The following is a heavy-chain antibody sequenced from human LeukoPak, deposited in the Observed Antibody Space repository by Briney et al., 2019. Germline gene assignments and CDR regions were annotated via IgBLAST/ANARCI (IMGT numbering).Heavy chain of an antibody. CDR1: GGSISSSSYY. V-gene: IGHV4-39*02. Sequence: PSETLSLTCAVSGGSISSSSYYWGWIRQPPGKGLEWIGSIYYSGSTNYNSSLKSRVTISVDTSKSHFSLKLSSVTAADTAVYYCATREPSAWYFDYWGQGTLVTVSS. D-gene: IGHD6-19*01. CDR3: ATREPSAWYFDY. J-gene: IGHJ4*02. CDR2: IYYSGST.